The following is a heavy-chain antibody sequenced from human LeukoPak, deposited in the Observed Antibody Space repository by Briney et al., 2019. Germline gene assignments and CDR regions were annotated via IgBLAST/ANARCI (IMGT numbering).Heavy chain of an antibody. J-gene: IGHJ3*02. V-gene: IGHV4-39*07. CDR3: ARVSAGYSSSWYEAFDI. Sequence: SETLSLTCTVSGGSISSSSYYWGWIRQPPGKGLEWIGSIYYSGSTYYNPSLKSRVTISVGTSKNQFSLKLSSVTAADTAVYYCARVSAGYSSSWYEAFDIWGQGTMVTVSS. CDR1: GGSISSSSYY. CDR2: IYYSGST. D-gene: IGHD6-13*01.